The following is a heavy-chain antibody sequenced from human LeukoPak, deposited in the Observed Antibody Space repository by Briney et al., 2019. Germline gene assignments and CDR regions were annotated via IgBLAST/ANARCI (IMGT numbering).Heavy chain of an antibody. J-gene: IGHJ4*02. V-gene: IGHV3-21*01. CDR1: GFTFSSYS. Sequence: GGSLRLSCAASGFTFSSYSISWVRQAPGKGLEWVSSISSISSYIYYADSVKGRFTISRYNAKNSLYLQMNSLRAEDTAVYYCARGSSSCFDYWGQGTLVTVSS. D-gene: IGHD2-2*01. CDR2: ISSISSYI. CDR3: ARGSSSCFDY.